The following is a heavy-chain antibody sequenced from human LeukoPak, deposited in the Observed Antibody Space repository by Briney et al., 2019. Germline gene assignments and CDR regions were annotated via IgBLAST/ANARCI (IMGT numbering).Heavy chain of an antibody. CDR1: GYTFTSYD. J-gene: IGHJ5*02. V-gene: IGHV1-8*01. D-gene: IGHD3-10*01. Sequence: GASVKVSCKASGYTFTSYDINWVRQGTGQGLEWMGSMNPNSGNTGYAQKFQGRVTMTRNTSISTAYMELSSLRSEDTAVYYCARIMVRDLNWFDPWGQGTLVTVSS. CDR2: MNPNSGNT. CDR3: ARIMVRDLNWFDP.